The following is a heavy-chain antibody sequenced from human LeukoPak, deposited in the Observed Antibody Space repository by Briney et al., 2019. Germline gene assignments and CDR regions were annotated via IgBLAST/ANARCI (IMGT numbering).Heavy chain of an antibody. V-gene: IGHV4-59*01. J-gene: IGHJ6*03. Sequence: PSVTLSLTCLVSRVSMKRFYWIWIRQAPGKGLEWIGNIDDSGNTNYSPSLKSRVTISLDTSKNQFSLRVTSVTAADRALYFCARDSSPAALPYIDAWGKGTTVTVSS. D-gene: IGHD2-2*01. CDR1: RVSMKRFY. CDR3: ARDSSPAALPYIDA. CDR2: IDDSGNT.